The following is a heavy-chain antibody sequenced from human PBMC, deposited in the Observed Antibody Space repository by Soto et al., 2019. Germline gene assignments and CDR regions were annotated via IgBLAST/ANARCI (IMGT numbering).Heavy chain of an antibody. CDR3: ARTAAAGKYYYGVDV. Sequence: GESLKISCKGSGYSFTSYWIGWVRQMPGKGLEWMGIIYPGDSDTRYSPSSQGQVTISADKSISTAYLQWSSLKASDTAIYYCARTAAAGKYYYGVDVWGQGTTVTVSS. CDR1: GYSFTSYW. CDR2: IYPGDSDT. D-gene: IGHD6-13*01. V-gene: IGHV5-51*01. J-gene: IGHJ6*02.